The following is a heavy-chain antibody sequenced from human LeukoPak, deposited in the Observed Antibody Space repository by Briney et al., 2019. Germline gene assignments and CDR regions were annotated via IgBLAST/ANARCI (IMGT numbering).Heavy chain of an antibody. CDR3: ARAFCSGSICYPLYYFDY. D-gene: IGHD2-15*01. CDR1: GYISTDYY. V-gene: IGHV1-2*02. Sequence: ASVKVSCKTSGYISTDYYIHWVRQAPGQGLEWMGWINPNGGDTNYARKFQGRVTMTRDTSMSTAYVELSRLRSDDTAVYYCARAFCSGSICYPLYYFDYWGQGTLVTVSS. CDR2: INPNGGDT. J-gene: IGHJ4*02.